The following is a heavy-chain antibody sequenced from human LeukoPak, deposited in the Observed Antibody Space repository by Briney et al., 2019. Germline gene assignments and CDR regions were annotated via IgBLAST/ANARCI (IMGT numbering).Heavy chain of an antibody. J-gene: IGHJ3*02. CDR2: IKQDGSEK. Sequence: GGSLRLSCAASGFTFSSYWMSWVRQAPGKGLEWVANIKQDGSEKYYVDSVKGRFTISRDNAKNSLYLQMNSLRAEDTAVYYCARDPDQVNSYDSEDAFDIWGQGTMVTVSS. V-gene: IGHV3-7*01. D-gene: IGHD3-22*01. CDR3: ARDPDQVNSYDSEDAFDI. CDR1: GFTFSSYW.